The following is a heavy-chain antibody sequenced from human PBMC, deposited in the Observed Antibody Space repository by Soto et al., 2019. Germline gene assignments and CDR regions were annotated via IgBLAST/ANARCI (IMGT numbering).Heavy chain of an antibody. CDR3: AADTQWLARLGAFDI. D-gene: IGHD6-19*01. V-gene: IGHV1-58*01. Sequence: PVEVSLKASGFTLTSPAVQWVRQARGQRLEWIGWIVVGSGNTNYAQKFQERVTITRDMSTSTAYMELSSLRSEDTAVYYCAADTQWLARLGAFDIWGQGTMVTVSS. J-gene: IGHJ3*02. CDR1: GFTLTSPA. CDR2: IVVGSGNT.